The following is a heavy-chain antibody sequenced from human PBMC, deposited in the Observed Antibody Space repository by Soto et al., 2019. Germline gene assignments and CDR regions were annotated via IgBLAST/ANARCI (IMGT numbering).Heavy chain of an antibody. CDR2: IYHTGNT. CDR1: GGSISSSNW. CDR3: QPDLTTETRGALDL. D-gene: IGHD3-10*01. V-gene: IGHV4-4*02. Sequence: PSETLSLTCAVSGGSISSSNWWNWVRQPPGKGLEWIGEIYHTGNTNYNPSLKSRVTISVDKSNNQFSLKLSSVTAADTAVYYCQPDLTTETRGALDLWGQGTMVTVSS. J-gene: IGHJ3*01.